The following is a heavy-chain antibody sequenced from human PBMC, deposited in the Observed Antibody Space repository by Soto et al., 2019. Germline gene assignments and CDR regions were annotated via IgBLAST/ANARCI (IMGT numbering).Heavy chain of an antibody. J-gene: IGHJ4*02. Sequence: SETLSLTCNVSGGSISSSNYYWGWIRQPPGKGLEWIASIYYSGSTYYSPSLKSRVTISVDTSKNQVSLKLASVTAADTAVYYGRRRPSCYDWGVGGKGTLVPVSP. CDR3: RRRPSCYDWGV. CDR1: GGSISSSNYY. V-gene: IGHV4-39*01. D-gene: IGHD3-9*01. CDR2: IYYSGST.